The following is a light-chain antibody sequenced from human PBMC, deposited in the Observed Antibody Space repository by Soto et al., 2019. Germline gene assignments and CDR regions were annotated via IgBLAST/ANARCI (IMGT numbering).Light chain of an antibody. CDR2: DAS. Sequence: DIQMIQSPSTLSASVGDRVTITCRASQSISSWLAWYQQKPGKAPKFLIYDASSLESGVPSRFSGGGCGTDLTLTISSLQPDDFATYYCQQYNTYSWTFGQGTKVEIK. J-gene: IGKJ1*01. CDR1: QSISSW. V-gene: IGKV1-5*01. CDR3: QQYNTYSWT.